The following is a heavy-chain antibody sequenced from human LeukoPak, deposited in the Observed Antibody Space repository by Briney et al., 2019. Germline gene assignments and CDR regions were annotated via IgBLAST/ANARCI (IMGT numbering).Heavy chain of an antibody. Sequence: QPGGSLRLSCAASGFTFSTYEMNWVRQAPGKGLEWVSYISSGGSTIYYADSVKGRFTISRDNAKNSLYLQMNSLRAEDTAVYYCARGITSGPRRYDVRNFDYWGQGTPVTVSS. CDR1: GFTFSTYE. V-gene: IGHV3-48*03. D-gene: IGHD5-12*01. CDR2: ISSGGSTI. J-gene: IGHJ4*02. CDR3: ARGITSGPRRYDVRNFDY.